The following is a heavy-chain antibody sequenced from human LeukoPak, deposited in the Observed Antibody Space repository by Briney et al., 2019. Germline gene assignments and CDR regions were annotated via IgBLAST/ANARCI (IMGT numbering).Heavy chain of an antibody. V-gene: IGHV3-7*05. CDR2: IYQDGSEK. CDR1: GFIFNTYW. Sequence: GGSLRLSCAASGFIFNTYWINWVRQAPGKGLEWLASIYQDGSEKYYVDSVKGRFTISRDNAKNSLYLQMNSLTAEDTAVYYCTTFYSRLTDYWGQGTVVTVSS. CDR3: TTFYSRLTDY. J-gene: IGHJ4*02. D-gene: IGHD2/OR15-2a*01.